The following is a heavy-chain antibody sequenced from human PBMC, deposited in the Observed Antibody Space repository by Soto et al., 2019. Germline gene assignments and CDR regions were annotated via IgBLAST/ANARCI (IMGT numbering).Heavy chain of an antibody. CDR2: IYDSGSS. J-gene: IGHJ4*02. V-gene: IGHV4-30-4*01. CDR3: AREKVYISGPKNFDS. CDR1: GGSVSSGDYF. Sequence: PSETLSLTCTVSGGSVSSGDYFWSWIRQPPGKGLEWIGYIYDSGSSYYNPSLKSRVTMSVDTSKNQFSLKLRSVTAADTAMYYCAREKVYISGPKNFDSWGQGTQVTVSS. D-gene: IGHD2-8*02.